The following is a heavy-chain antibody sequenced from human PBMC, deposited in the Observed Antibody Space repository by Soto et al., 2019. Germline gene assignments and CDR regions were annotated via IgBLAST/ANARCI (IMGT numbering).Heavy chain of an antibody. D-gene: IGHD1-26*01. CDR3: ARARGGYYVY. Sequence: QVQLQQWGAGLLKPSETLSLTCAVYGGSFSGYYWSWIRQPPGKGLEWIGEINHSGSTNYNPSLKSRGTISVDTSKNQFSLKLSSVTAADTAVYYCARARGGYYVYWGQGTLVTVSS. V-gene: IGHV4-34*01. CDR2: INHSGST. CDR1: GGSFSGYY. J-gene: IGHJ4*02.